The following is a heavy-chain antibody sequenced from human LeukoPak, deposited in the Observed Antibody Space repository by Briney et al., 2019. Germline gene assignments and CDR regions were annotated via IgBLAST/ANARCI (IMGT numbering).Heavy chain of an antibody. V-gene: IGHV4-30-4*01. J-gene: IGHJ4*02. CDR3: ARALGSYCSSTSCSMGYYFDY. CDR2: MYCSGST. Sequence: SQTLSLTCSVSGGSLSSCDYYWSWVRQPPGRGLEWIWWMYCSGSTYANPSLKSRVTISVDTSKNQFSLKLSSVTAADTAVYYCARALGSYCSSTSCSMGYYFDYWGQGTLVTVSS. CDR1: GGSLSSCDYY. D-gene: IGHD2-2*01.